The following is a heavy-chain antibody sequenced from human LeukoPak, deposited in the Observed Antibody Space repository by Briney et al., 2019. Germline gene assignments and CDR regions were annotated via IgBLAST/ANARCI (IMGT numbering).Heavy chain of an antibody. CDR1: GFTFSGYS. D-gene: IGHD1-14*01. J-gene: IGHJ3*02. CDR3: AREPGGDAFDI. Sequence: GSLRLSCAASGFTFSGYSMNWVRQAPGKGLEWVSYISSSSSYIYYADSVKGRFTISRDNAKNSLYLQMNSLRAEDTAVYYCAREPGGDAFDIWGQGTMVTVSS. CDR2: ISSSSSYI. V-gene: IGHV3-21*05.